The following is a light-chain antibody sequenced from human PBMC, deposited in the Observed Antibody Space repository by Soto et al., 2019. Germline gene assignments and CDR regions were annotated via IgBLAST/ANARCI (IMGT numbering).Light chain of an antibody. V-gene: IGKV3-15*01. Sequence: IVLTQSPATLSVSPGERATLSCRASQSVSSNLAWYQQKPGQAPRLLIYGASTRATGIPARFSGSGSGTEFTLTISSLQSEDFAVYYCQQYNNFGQGTKVDIK. CDR2: GAS. CDR1: QSVSSN. J-gene: IGKJ1*01. CDR3: QQYNN.